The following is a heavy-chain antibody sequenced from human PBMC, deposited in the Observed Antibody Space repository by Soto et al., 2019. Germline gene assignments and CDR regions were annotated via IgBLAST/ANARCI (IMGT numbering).Heavy chain of an antibody. CDR1: GFTFSRYA. V-gene: IGHV3-64*01. J-gene: IGHJ4*02. CDR3: ARVGWTSLTFFDY. Sequence: GGSLRLSCAASGFTFSRYAMHWVRQAPGKGLQYVSAISSNGGSTDYANSVKGRFTISRDTSKNTLYLQMGSLRAEDMAVYYCARVGWTSLTFFDYWGQGTLVTVSS. CDR2: ISSNGGST. D-gene: IGHD4-17*01.